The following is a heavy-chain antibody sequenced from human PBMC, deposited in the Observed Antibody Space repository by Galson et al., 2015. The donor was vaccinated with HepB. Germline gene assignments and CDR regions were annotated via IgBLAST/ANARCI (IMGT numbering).Heavy chain of an antibody. J-gene: IGHJ6*02. CDR3: AKDEPMLVVAAKVGGMDV. V-gene: IGHV3-23*01. CDR2: ISGSGGST. CDR1: GFTFSSYA. Sequence: SLRLSCAASGFTFSSYAMSWVRQAPGKGLEWVSAISGSGGSTYYADSVKGRFTISRDNSKNTLYLQMNSLRAEDTAVYYCAKDEPMLVVAAKVGGMDVWGQGTTVTVSS. D-gene: IGHD2-15*01.